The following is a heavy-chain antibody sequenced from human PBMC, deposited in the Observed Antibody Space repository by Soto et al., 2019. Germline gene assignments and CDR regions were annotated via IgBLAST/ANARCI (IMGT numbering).Heavy chain of an antibody. CDR1: GYTFTGYY. D-gene: IGHD3-10*01. V-gene: IGHV1-2*04. Sequence: GASVKVSCKASGYTFTGYYMHWVRQAPGQGLEWMGWINPNSGGTNYAQKFQGWVTMTRDTSISTAYMELSRLRSDDTAVYYCARGTYGSGSYYNPYYYSGMDVWGQGTTVTVSS. CDR2: INPNSGGT. CDR3: ARGTYGSGSYYNPYYYSGMDV. J-gene: IGHJ6*02.